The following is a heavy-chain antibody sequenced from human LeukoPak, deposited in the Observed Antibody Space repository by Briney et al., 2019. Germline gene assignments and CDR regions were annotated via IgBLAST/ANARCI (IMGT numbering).Heavy chain of an antibody. D-gene: IGHD6-19*01. CDR3: TTSIAVAGVFDY. Sequence: GGSLRLSCAASGFTFGNAWMSWVRQAPGKGLEWVGRIKSKTDGGTTDYAAPVKGRFTISRDDSKNTLYPQMNSLKTEDTAVYYCTTSIAVAGVFDYWGQGTLVTVSS. J-gene: IGHJ4*02. CDR1: GFTFGNAW. V-gene: IGHV3-15*01. CDR2: IKSKTDGGTT.